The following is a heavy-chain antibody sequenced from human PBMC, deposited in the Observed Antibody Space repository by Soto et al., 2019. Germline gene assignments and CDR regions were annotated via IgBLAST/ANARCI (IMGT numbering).Heavy chain of an antibody. CDR2: INPKSDDT. Sequence: ASGKVSFKASGYPCSDNQIQWLRLAPGQGLEWMGRINPKSDDTNYAQKFQGRVTMTRETSIDTAYLELTGLTSDDTATYYCARKHSLDYIRWGLDPWGQGTLVT. CDR1: GYPCSDNQ. J-gene: IGHJ5*02. CDR3: ARKHSLDYIRWGLDP. D-gene: IGHD4-4*01. V-gene: IGHV1-2*02.